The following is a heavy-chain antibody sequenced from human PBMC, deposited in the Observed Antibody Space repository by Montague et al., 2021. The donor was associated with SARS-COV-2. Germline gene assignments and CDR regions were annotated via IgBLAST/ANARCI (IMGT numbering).Heavy chain of an antibody. Sequence: SRRLSCAASGFPFSSYSMNWFRQAPGKGLEWVSSISSSSSYIYYADSVKGRFTISRDNAKNSLYLQMNSLRAEDTAVYYCARDSPDYVWGSYGMDVWGQGTTVTVSS. J-gene: IGHJ6*02. CDR2: ISSSSSYI. D-gene: IGHD3-16*01. CDR1: GFPFSSYS. CDR3: ARDSPDYVWGSYGMDV. V-gene: IGHV3-21*01.